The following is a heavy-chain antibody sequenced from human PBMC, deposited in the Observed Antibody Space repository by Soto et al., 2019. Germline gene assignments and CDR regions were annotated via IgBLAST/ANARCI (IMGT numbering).Heavy chain of an antibody. D-gene: IGHD6-13*01. CDR1: GGSFSGYY. V-gene: IGHV4-34*01. J-gene: IGHJ4*02. Sequence: QVQLQQWGAGLLKPSETLSLTCAVYGGSFSGYYWSWIRQPPGKGLEWIGEINHSGSTNYNPSLKSRVTISVETSKNQFSLKLSSVTAADTAVYYCARGQFWRSSFDYWGQGTLVTVSS. CDR3: ARGQFWRSSFDY. CDR2: INHSGST.